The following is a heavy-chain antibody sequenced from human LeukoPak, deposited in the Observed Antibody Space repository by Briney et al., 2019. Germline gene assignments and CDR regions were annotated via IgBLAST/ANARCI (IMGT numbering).Heavy chain of an antibody. CDR2: INGSGGST. V-gene: IGHV3-23*01. Sequence: GGSLRLSCTASGFTFGDYAMSWFRQAPGKGLEWVSDINGSGGSTYYADSVKGRFTISRDDSKNTLYLQMISLRDEDTAIYYCAKRGTIWGQGTLVTVSS. D-gene: IGHD2-8*01. J-gene: IGHJ4*02. CDR3: AKRGTI. CDR1: GFTFGDYA.